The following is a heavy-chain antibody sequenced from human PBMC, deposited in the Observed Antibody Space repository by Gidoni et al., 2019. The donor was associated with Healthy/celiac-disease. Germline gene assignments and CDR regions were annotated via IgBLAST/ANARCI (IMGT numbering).Heavy chain of an antibody. Sequence: EVQLVASGGGLVQPGRSLRLSCAASGFTFDDYAMHWVRQAPGKGLEWVSGISWNSGSIGYADSVKGRFTISRDNAKNSLYLQMNSLRAEDTALYYCAKDMLRRCSGGSCYLRGVDYWGQGTLVTVSS. D-gene: IGHD2-15*01. V-gene: IGHV3-9*01. J-gene: IGHJ4*02. CDR3: AKDMLRRCSGGSCYLRGVDY. CDR2: ISWNSGSI. CDR1: GFTFDDYA.